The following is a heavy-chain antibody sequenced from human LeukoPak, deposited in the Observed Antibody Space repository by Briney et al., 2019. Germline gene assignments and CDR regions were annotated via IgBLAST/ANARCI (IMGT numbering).Heavy chain of an antibody. D-gene: IGHD3-22*01. J-gene: IGHJ4*02. V-gene: IGHV3-30*02. CDR1: GFTFKNYG. CDR2: IRYDGSDK. CDR3: ARSMLVVGPGDYFDY. Sequence: PGGSLRLSCAASGFTFKNYGMHWVRQAPGKGLEWVAFIRYDGSDKYYADSVKGRFTISRDNSKNTLYLQMNSLRAEDTAVYYCARSMLVVGPGDYFDYWGQGTLVTVSS.